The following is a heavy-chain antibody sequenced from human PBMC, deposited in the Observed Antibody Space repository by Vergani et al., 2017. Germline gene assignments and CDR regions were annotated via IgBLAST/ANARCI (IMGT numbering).Heavy chain of an antibody. V-gene: IGHV4-31*03. CDR3: ARVRPTITMVRGVIIRGWFDP. Sequence: QVQLQESGPGLVKPSQTLSLTCTVSGGSISSGGYYWSWIRQHPGKGLEWIGYIYYSGSTYYNPSLKSRVTISVDTSKNQFSLKLSSVTAADTAVYYCARVRPTITMVRGVIIRGWFDPWGQGTLVTVSS. CDR2: IYYSGST. D-gene: IGHD3-10*01. CDR1: GGSISSGGYY. J-gene: IGHJ5*02.